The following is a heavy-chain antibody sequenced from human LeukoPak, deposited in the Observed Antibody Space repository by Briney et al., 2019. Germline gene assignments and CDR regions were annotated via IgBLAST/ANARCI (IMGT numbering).Heavy chain of an antibody. CDR1: GYTFTGYY. CDR3: ATSSPGVGGGDQAFDF. J-gene: IGHJ4*02. Sequence: AAVPVSRKSSGYTFTGYYMHWVRQAPGQGVEWMGWINAKSWGTKYVLQFQGEVTMTRDTTNSTDYMELGRVRSDDTGVDYCATSSPGVGGGDQAFDFWGQGTLVTVSS. V-gene: IGHV1-2*02. D-gene: IGHD1-26*01. CDR2: INAKSWGT.